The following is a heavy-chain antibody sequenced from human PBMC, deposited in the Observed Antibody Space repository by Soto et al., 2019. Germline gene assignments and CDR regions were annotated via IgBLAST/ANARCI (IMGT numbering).Heavy chain of an antibody. J-gene: IGHJ6*02. V-gene: IGHV3-23*01. D-gene: IGHD6-6*01. CDR2: ISGSGGST. CDR3: AKVYSSSYDYYYGMDV. Sequence: EVQLLESGGGLVQPGGSLRLSCAASGFTFSSYAMSWVRQAPGKGLEWVSAISGSGGSTYYADSVKGRFTISRDNSKNTLYLQMNSLRAEDTAVYYCAKVYSSSYDYYYGMDVWGQGTTVTVSS. CDR1: GFTFSSYA.